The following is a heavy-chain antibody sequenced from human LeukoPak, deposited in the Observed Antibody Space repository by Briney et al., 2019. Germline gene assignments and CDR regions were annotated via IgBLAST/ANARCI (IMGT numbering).Heavy chain of an antibody. D-gene: IGHD2-2*01. Sequence: SETLSLTCAVSGDSISSSNWWSWVRQPPGKGLEWIGEIYHSGTTNYNPSLKSRVTISVDKSKNQFSLKLSSVTAADTAVYYCARTVVVPAAKINWFDPWGQGTLVTVSS. CDR3: ARTVVVPAAKINWFDP. J-gene: IGHJ5*02. V-gene: IGHV4-4*02. CDR2: IYHSGTT. CDR1: GDSISSSNW.